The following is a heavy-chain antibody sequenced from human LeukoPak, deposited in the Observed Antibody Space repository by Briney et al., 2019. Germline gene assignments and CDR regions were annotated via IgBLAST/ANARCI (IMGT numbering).Heavy chain of an antibody. V-gene: IGHV4-59*01. CDR1: GGSISSYY. Sequence: SETLXLTCTVSGGSISSYYWSWIRXPPGKGXXXIXYIYYSGSTNYNPSLKSRVTISVDTSKNQFSLKLSSVTAADTAVYYCARGRVYSSSSVGNWFDPWGQGTLVTVSS. D-gene: IGHD6-6*01. J-gene: IGHJ5*02. CDR3: ARGRVYSSSSVGNWFDP. CDR2: IYYSGST.